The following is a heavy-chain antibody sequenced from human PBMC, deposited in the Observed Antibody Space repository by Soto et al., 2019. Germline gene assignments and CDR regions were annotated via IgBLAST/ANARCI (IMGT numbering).Heavy chain of an antibody. Sequence: EVQLVESGGGLVKPGGSLRLSCAASGFTFSDYSLNWVRQAPGKGLEWVSSITASSSYIYYADSVRGRFTISRDNAKNSLYLQMNSLRAEDTAVYYCAAQHGYSPHWFDFWGQGTLVTVSS. J-gene: IGHJ5*01. D-gene: IGHD5-18*01. CDR2: ITASSSYI. V-gene: IGHV3-21*01. CDR1: GFTFSDYS. CDR3: AAQHGYSPHWFDF.